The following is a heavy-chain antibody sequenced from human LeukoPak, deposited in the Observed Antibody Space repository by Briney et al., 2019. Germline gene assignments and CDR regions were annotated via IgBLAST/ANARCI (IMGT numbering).Heavy chain of an antibody. J-gene: IGHJ5*02. Sequence: PGRSLRLSCAASGFTFSSYGMHWVRQAPGKGLEWVAVIWYDGSNKYYADSVKGRFTISRDNSKNTLYLQMNSLRAEDTAVYYCAREALTMIVVDSNWLDPWGQGTLVTVSS. D-gene: IGHD3-22*01. CDR1: GFTFSSYG. V-gene: IGHV3-33*01. CDR3: AREALTMIVVDSNWLDP. CDR2: IWYDGSNK.